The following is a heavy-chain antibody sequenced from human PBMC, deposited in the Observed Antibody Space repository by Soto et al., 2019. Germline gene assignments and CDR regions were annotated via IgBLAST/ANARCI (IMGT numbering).Heavy chain of an antibody. D-gene: IGHD2-21*02. J-gene: IGHJ3*02. CDR1: GGTFSSYT. V-gene: IGHV1-69*08. CDR3: ARDSGAYCGGDCYPDAFDI. CDR2: IIPILGIA. Sequence: QVQLVQSGAEVKKPGSSVKVSCKASGGTFSSYTISWVRQAPGQGLEWMGRIIPILGIANYAQKFQGRVTITADKSTSTAYMELSSLRSGDTAVYYCARDSGAYCGGDCYPDAFDIWGQGTMVTVSS.